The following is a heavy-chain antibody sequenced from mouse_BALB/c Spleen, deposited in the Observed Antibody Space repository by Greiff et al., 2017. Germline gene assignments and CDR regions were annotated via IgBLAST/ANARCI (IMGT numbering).Heavy chain of an antibody. D-gene: IGHD2-14*01. Sequence: VMLVESGPGLVAPSQSLSITCTVSGFSLTGYGVNWVRQPPGKGLEWLGVIWSGGSTDYNAAFISRLSISKDNSKSQVFYKMNSLQANDTAIYYCARKEVRRAMDYWGQGTSVTVSS. CDR2: IWSGGST. CDR3: ARKEVRRAMDY. V-gene: IGHV2-2*02. CDR1: GFSLTGYG. J-gene: IGHJ4*01.